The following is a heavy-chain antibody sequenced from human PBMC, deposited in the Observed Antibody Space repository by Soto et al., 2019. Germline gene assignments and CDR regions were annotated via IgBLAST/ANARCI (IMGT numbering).Heavy chain of an antibody. V-gene: IGHV3-15*07. CDR3: AKDGKPGYGMDV. D-gene: IGHD1-26*01. Sequence: SLRLSCAASGFRFSEAWINWVRQAPGKGLEWVGRIKRKSDGETTDYAASVKGRFIISRDDSKNTVFLQMNSLRPEDTAVYYCAKDGKPGYGMDVWGQGTTVTVSS. CDR1: GFRFSEAW. CDR2: IKRKSDGETT. J-gene: IGHJ6*02.